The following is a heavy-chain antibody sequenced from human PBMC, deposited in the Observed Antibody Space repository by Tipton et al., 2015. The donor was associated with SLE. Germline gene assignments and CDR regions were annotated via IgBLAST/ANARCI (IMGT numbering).Heavy chain of an antibody. D-gene: IGHD6-19*01. J-gene: IGHJ3*02. V-gene: IGHV3-30-3*01. CDR3: AKDLQQWLGADAFDI. Sequence: RSLRLSCAASGFTFSSYAMHWVRQAPGKGLEWVAVISYDGSNKYYADSVKGRFTISRDNSKNTLYLQMNSLRAEDTAVYYCAKDLQQWLGADAFDIWGQGTMVTVSS. CDR1: GFTFSSYA. CDR2: ISYDGSNK.